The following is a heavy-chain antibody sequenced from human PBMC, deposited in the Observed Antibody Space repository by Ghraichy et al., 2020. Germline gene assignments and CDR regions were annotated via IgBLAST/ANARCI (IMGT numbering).Heavy chain of an antibody. CDR2: ISYDGSNK. J-gene: IGHJ6*03. CDR1: GFTFSSYA. D-gene: IGHD2-2*01. V-gene: IGHV3-30-3*01. CDR3: AREARVPAAYYYYYYYMDV. Sequence: GESLNISCAASGFTFSSYAMHWVRQAPGKGLEWVAVISYDGSNKYYADSVKGRFTISRDNSKNTLYLQMNSLRAEDTAGYYCAREARVPAAYYYYYYYMDVWGKGTTVTVSS.